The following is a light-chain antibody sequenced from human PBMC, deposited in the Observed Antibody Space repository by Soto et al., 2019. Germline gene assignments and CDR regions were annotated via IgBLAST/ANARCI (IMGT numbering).Light chain of an antibody. V-gene: IGKV3-20*01. CDR2: GAS. Sequence: EFVLTQSPGTLSLSPGERATLSCRASQSVSNNYLAWYQQKPGQAPRLLIYGASTRATGIPARFSGSGSGTESTLTISRLEPEDFAVYYCQQYGNSPLTFGGGTKVDIK. CDR1: QSVSNNY. J-gene: IGKJ4*01. CDR3: QQYGNSPLT.